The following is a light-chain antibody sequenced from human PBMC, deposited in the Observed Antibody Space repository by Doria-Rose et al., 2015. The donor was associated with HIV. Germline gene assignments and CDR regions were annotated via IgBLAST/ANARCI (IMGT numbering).Light chain of an antibody. V-gene: IGKV3-15*01. CDR1: QSVSTD. J-gene: IGKJ5*01. Sequence: TQSPETLSVSPGESATLSCRASQSVSTDLAWYQHKPGQAPRLLNWVASTRATGIPARFSGSGSGTEFTLTISSLQSEDFAIYFCHQYNNWPTFGQGTRLDIK. CDR2: VAS. CDR3: HQYNNWPT.